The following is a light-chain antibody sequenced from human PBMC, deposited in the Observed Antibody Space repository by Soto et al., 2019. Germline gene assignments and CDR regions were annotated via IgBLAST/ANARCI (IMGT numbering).Light chain of an antibody. CDR1: TNDIGSYNY. J-gene: IGLJ3*02. CDR2: EVT. V-gene: IGLV2-14*01. CDR3: SSYKFSTTLRV. Sequence: QSALTKPASVSGSPGQSITLSCAGTTNDIGSYNYVSWFQQHPGEAPKLIIFEVTHRPSGISTHFSGSKSGNPASLTISDLQGEDEALYYCSSYKFSTTLRVCGGGTKLTVL.